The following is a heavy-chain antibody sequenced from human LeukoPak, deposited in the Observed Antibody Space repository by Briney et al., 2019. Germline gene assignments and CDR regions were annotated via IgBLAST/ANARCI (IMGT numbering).Heavy chain of an antibody. V-gene: IGHV3-20*04. Sequence: GGSLRLSCAASGFPFQDSGLSWVRQAPGKGLEWISGINWNGDTTVYADSVKGRFTISRDNAKNSLYLQMNSLRADDTAFYYCARQTRGYVYYFDYWGQGTLVSVSS. CDR2: INWNGDTT. CDR3: ARQTRGYVYYFDY. CDR1: GFPFQDSG. J-gene: IGHJ4*02. D-gene: IGHD2-2*01.